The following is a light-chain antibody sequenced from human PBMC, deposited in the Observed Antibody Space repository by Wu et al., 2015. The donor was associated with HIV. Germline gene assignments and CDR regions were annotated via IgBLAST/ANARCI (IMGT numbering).Light chain of an antibody. CDR2: GTS. CDR3: QQTNSFPRT. V-gene: IGKV1-39*01. Sequence: QVTPVSILPVCICRRQSHHHLPGKSKHQQLFKWYQQKPGRVPKLLIHGTSTLESGVPSRFAGSGSGSGTDFTLTISGLQPEDFAVYYCQQTNSFPRTFGQGTKLQIK. CDR1: KHQQL. J-gene: IGKJ2*01.